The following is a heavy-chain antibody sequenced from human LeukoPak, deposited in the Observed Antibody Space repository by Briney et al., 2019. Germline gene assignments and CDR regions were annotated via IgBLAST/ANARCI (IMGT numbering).Heavy chain of an antibody. CDR3: ASYSNDFWSGQHYFDF. D-gene: IGHD3-3*01. J-gene: IGHJ4*02. CDR1: GGSISSYY. V-gene: IGHV4-4*07. CDR2: IYTSGST. Sequence: SETLSLTCTVSGGSISSYYWSWIRQPAGKGLEWIGRIYTSGSTNYNPSLKSRVTMSVDTSKNQFSLKLSSVTAADTAVYYCASYSNDFWSGQHYFDFWGQGTLVTVSS.